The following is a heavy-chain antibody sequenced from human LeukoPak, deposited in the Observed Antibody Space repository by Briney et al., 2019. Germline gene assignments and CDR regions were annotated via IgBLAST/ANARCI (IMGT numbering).Heavy chain of an antibody. Sequence: GGSLRLSCAASGFTFSTYWMSWVRQAPGKGLERVATIKPDGTEKYYVDSVKGRFTVSRDNAKNSLYLQMNSLRAEDTAVYYCARYFTAVAETVRLDYWGQGTLVTVSS. CDR3: ARYFTAVAETVRLDY. J-gene: IGHJ4*02. V-gene: IGHV3-7*03. CDR2: IKPDGTEK. D-gene: IGHD6-19*01. CDR1: GFTFSTYW.